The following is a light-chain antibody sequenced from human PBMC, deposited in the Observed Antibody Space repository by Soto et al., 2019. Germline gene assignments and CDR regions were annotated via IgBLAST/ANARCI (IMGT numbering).Light chain of an antibody. CDR1: SSNIGAGYD. Sequence: QSVLTQPPSVSGAPGQRVTISCTGSSSNIGAGYDVHWYQQPPGTAPKLLIYGNSNRTSGVPDRFSGSKSGTSASLAITGLQAEDEADYYCQSYDSSLSVLFGTGTKVTVL. V-gene: IGLV1-40*01. J-gene: IGLJ1*01. CDR2: GNS. CDR3: QSYDSSLSVL.